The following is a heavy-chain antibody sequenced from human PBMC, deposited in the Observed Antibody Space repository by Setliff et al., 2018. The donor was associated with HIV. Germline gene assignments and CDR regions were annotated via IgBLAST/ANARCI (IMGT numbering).Heavy chain of an antibody. CDR1: GGSISSSSYH. D-gene: IGHD7-27*01. Sequence: SETLSLTCTVSGGSISSSSYHWGWIRQPPGKGLEWIGNIYYSGSTHYNPSLKSRVTISVDTSKNQFSLKLSSVTAADTAVFYCARSELGPVYWYFDLWGRGTLVTVSS. CDR3: ARSELGPVYWYFDL. J-gene: IGHJ2*01. V-gene: IGHV4-39*01. CDR2: IYYSGST.